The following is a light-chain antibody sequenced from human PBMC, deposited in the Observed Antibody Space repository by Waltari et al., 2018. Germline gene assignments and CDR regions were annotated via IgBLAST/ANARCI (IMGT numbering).Light chain of an antibody. CDR2: EVR. V-gene: IGLV2-14*01. Sequence: QSALTQPASVSGSPGQSITISCSGTDSDVGAYDFVSWYQQHPGKAPHLIIYEVRHRPSGISNRFSASKSGNTASLTISGLQAEDEADYYCSSYTTSSAPGVFGTGTRVTVL. CDR1: DSDVGAYDF. J-gene: IGLJ1*01. CDR3: SSYTTSSAPGV.